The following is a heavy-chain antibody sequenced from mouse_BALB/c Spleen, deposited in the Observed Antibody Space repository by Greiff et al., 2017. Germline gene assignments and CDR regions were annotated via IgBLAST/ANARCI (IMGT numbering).Heavy chain of an antibody. CDR1: GFTFSSYY. V-gene: IGHV5-6-2*01. CDR3: ARHSNWDPYFDY. J-gene: IGHJ2*01. CDR2: INSNGGST. Sequence: EVQVVESGGGLVKLGGSLKLSCAASGFTFSSYYMSWVRQTPEKRLELVAAINSNGGSTYYPDTVKGRFTISRDNAKNTLYLQMSSLKSEDTALYYCARHSNWDPYFDYWGQGTTLTVSS. D-gene: IGHD4-1*02.